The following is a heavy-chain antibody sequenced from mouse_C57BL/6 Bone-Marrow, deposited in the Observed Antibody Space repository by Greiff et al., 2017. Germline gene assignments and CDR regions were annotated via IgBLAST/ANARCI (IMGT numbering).Heavy chain of an antibody. J-gene: IGHJ4*01. CDR3: ARDGYGSSPYYAMDY. Sequence: EVKLQESGPGLVKPSQTVFLTCTVTGISITTGNYRWSWIRQFPGNKLEWIGYIYYSGTITYNPSLTSRTTITRDTPKNQFFLEMNSLTAEDTATYYCARDGYGSSPYYAMDYWGQGTSVTVSS. CDR2: IYYSGTI. V-gene: IGHV3-5*01. CDR1: GISITTGNYR. D-gene: IGHD1-1*01.